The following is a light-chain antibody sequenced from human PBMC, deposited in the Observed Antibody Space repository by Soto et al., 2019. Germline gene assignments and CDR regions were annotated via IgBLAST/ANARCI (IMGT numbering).Light chain of an antibody. V-gene: IGKV3-20*01. CDR3: QQYGSSSWT. J-gene: IGKJ1*01. Sequence: EIVFTQSPGTLSLSPGKRATLSCRASQSISSSYLAWYPQRLGQAPRLLIYGASSRATGIPDRFSGSGSGTDCTLTISRLEPEDFEVDYCQQYGSSSWTFGQGTKVDIK. CDR2: GAS. CDR1: QSISSSY.